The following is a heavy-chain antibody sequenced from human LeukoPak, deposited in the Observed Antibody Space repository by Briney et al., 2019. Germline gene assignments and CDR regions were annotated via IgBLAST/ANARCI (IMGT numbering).Heavy chain of an antibody. V-gene: IGHV3-23*01. CDR2: ISGSGGAT. Sequence: PGGSLRLSCAASGFTFNTYGMSWVRQAPGKGLEWVSGISGSGGATYYADSVKGRFTVSRDDPHNTLYLQMNSVRAEDTAVYYCVGHSDYWGQGTLVTVSS. J-gene: IGHJ4*02. CDR3: VGHSDY. CDR1: GFTFNTYG. D-gene: IGHD3-16*01.